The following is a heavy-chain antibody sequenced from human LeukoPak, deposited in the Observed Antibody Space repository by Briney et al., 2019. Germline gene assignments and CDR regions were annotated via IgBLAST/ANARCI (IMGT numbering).Heavy chain of an antibody. CDR2: ISGSGFT. V-gene: IGHV3-23*01. Sequence: GGSLRLSCAASGFTFSSSAMSWVRQAPGKGLEWVSAISGSGFTYYADSVKGRFTISRDNSKNTLYLQMNSLRAEDTAVYYCARGLYSSSPWGQGTLVTVSP. J-gene: IGHJ4*02. D-gene: IGHD6-6*01. CDR1: GFTFSSSA. CDR3: ARGLYSSSP.